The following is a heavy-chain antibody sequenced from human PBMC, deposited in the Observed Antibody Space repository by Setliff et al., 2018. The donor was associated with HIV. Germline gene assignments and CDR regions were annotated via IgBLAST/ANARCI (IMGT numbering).Heavy chain of an antibody. Sequence: ASVKVSCKASGYTFSSHTIHWVRQAPGQGLEWMGWINTGNGNTKYSQKFHDRVTITRDTSANTGYMEVNRLRLEDTAVYYCARDRIPKRGYTYREPDFDSWGQGTLVTVSS. CDR1: GYTFSSHT. D-gene: IGHD3-16*02. J-gene: IGHJ4*02. V-gene: IGHV1-3*04. CDR3: ARDRIPKRGYTYREPDFDS. CDR2: INTGNGNT.